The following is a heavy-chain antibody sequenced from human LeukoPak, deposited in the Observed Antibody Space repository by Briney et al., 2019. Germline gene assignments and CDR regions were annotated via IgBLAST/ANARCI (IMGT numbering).Heavy chain of an antibody. V-gene: IGHV1-18*01. CDR2: ISAYNSDT. CDR3: ATHRGYCSSTSCQNELELDY. D-gene: IGHD2-2*03. J-gene: IGHJ4*02. Sequence: ASVKVSCTASGYTFTSYGISWVRQAPGQGLEWMGWISAYNSDTNYVQKLQGRVTMTTDTSTSTAYMELRSLRADDTAVYYCATHRGYCSSTSCQNELELDYWGQGTLVTVSS. CDR1: GYTFTSYG.